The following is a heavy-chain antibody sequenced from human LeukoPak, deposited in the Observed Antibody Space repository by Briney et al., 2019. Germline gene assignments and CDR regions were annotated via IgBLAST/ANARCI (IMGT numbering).Heavy chain of an antibody. CDR3: ARDADYDFWSGYYL. CDR1: GYTFTSYG. CDR2: ISAYNGNT. J-gene: IGHJ4*02. V-gene: IGHV1-18*01. Sequence: ASVKVSCKASGYTFTSYGISWVRQAPGQGLEWMGWISAYNGNTNYAQKLQGRVTMTTDTSTSTAYMELRSLRSDDTAVYHCARDADYDFWSGYYLWGQGTLVTVSS. D-gene: IGHD3-3*01.